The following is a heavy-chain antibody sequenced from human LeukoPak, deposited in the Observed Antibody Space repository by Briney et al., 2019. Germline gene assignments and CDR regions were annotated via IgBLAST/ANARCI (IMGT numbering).Heavy chain of an antibody. Sequence: PGGSLRLSCAASGFTFSSYAMHWVRQAPGKGLEWVAVISYDGSNKYYADSVKGRFTISRDNSKNTLSLQMNSLRADDTAVYYCTRDANYYGSGSYYGNWGQGTLVTVSS. CDR1: GFTFSSYA. CDR2: ISYDGSNK. CDR3: TRDANYYGSGSYYGN. D-gene: IGHD3-10*01. V-gene: IGHV3-30-3*01. J-gene: IGHJ4*02.